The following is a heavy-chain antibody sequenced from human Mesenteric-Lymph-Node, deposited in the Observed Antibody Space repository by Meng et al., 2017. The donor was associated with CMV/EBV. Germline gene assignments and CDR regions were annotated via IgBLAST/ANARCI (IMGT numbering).Heavy chain of an antibody. V-gene: IGHV3-33*03. CDR1: GFTFNNYG. CDR2: IWYDGSNK. D-gene: IGHD3-16*02. CDR3: ATFQVDFVVEYFQH. Sequence: GESLKISCAASGFTFNNYGMHWVRQAPGKGLEWGAVIWYDGSNKYYADSVKGRFTIYRDNSKTAQYLQMNSLRAEDTAVYYCATFQVDFVVEYFQHWGQGTLVTVSS. J-gene: IGHJ1*01.